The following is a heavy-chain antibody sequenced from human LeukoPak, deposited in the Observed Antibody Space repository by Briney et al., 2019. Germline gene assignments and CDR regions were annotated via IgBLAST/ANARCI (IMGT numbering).Heavy chain of an antibody. D-gene: IGHD5-18*01. J-gene: IGHJ3*02. CDR3: ARADTAMEGKGDAFDI. CDR1: GYTFTSYD. Sequence: ASVKVSCKASGYTFTSYDINWVRQATGQGLEWMGWMNPNSGNTGYAQKFQGTVTMTRNTSISTAYMELSSLRSEDTAVYYCARADTAMEGKGDAFDIWGQGTMVTVSS. CDR2: MNPNSGNT. V-gene: IGHV1-8*01.